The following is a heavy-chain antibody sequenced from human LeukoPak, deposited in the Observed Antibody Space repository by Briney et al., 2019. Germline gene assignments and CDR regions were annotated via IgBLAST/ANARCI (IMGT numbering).Heavy chain of an antibody. Sequence: GASVKVSCKVSGYTLTELSMHWVRQAPGKGLEWMGGFDTEDGETIYAQKFQGRVTMTEDTSTDTAYMELSSLRSEDTAVYYCATDPGYCSSTSCYPYGMDVWGKGTTVTVSS. V-gene: IGHV1-24*01. CDR2: FDTEDGET. J-gene: IGHJ6*04. D-gene: IGHD2-2*03. CDR1: GYTLTELS. CDR3: ATDPGYCSSTSCYPYGMDV.